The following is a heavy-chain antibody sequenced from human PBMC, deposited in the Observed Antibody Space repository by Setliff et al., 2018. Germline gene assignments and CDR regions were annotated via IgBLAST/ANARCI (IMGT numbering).Heavy chain of an antibody. J-gene: IGHJ4*02. CDR1: GDSFSDYY. CDR3: FGAGTCSY. V-gene: IGHV3-7*01. CDR2: INPHGSEK. D-gene: IGHD3-10*01. Sequence: PSETLSLTCAVYGDSFSDYYWSWVRQAPGKGLEWLASINPHGSEKYYADSVKSRFTISRDNAKNSLSLQMNNLRTEDTAVYYCFGAGTCSYWGQGTLVTVSS.